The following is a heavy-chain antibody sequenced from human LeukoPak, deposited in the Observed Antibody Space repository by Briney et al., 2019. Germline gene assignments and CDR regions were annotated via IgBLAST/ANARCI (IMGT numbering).Heavy chain of an antibody. CDR3: ARNYDSSGYYGFDY. J-gene: IGHJ4*02. CDR1: GFTFSSYA. CDR2: ISYDGSNK. V-gene: IGHV3-30-3*01. D-gene: IGHD3-22*01. Sequence: PGRSLRLSFAASGFTFSSYAMHWVRQAPGKGLEWVAVISYDGSNKYYADSVKGRFTISRDNSKNTLYLQMNSLRAEDTAVYYCARNYDSSGYYGFDYWGQGTLVTVSS.